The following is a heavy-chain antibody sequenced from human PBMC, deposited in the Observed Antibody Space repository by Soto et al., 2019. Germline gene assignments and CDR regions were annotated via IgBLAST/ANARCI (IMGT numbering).Heavy chain of an antibody. Sequence: QVQLQESGPGLVKPSETLSLTCSVSGGSVSSGSYYWSWIRQSPEKGLEWIGYIYYTGGTKYNPSRTSRGTISTDPSRNQFSLKAASVTAAETAVYFRARLGVGLDYWGQGGLVTVSS. V-gene: IGHV4-61*01. CDR2: IYYTGGT. CDR3: ARLGVGLDY. D-gene: IGHD3-16*01. CDR1: GGSVSSGSYY. J-gene: IGHJ4*02.